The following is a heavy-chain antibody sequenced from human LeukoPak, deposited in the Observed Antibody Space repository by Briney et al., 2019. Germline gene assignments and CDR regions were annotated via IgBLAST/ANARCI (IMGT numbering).Heavy chain of an antibody. D-gene: IGHD6-13*01. V-gene: IGHV3-21*01. J-gene: IGHJ4*02. CDR3: ARDSGSSWREGLNY. CDR1: TFTFSSDS. CDR2: ISSSDYI. Sequence: PGGSLRLSCAASTFTFSSDSMNWVRQAPGKGLEWVSSISSSDYIYYADSVKGRFTISRDNAKNPLYLQMNSLRVEDSAVYYCARDSGSSWREGLNYWGQGTLVTVSS.